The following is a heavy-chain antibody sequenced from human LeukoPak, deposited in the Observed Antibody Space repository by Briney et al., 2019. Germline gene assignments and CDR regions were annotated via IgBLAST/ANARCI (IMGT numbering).Heavy chain of an antibody. CDR2: IIPIFGTA. CDR1: GGTFSSYA. CDR3: AREAPPRSSSGFYFDY. D-gene: IGHD6-6*01. J-gene: IGHJ4*02. Sequence: ASVKVSCKASGGTFSSYAISWVRQAPGQGLEWMGGIIPIFGTANYAQKFQGRVTITADESTSTAYMELSSLRSEDTAMYYCAREAPPRSSSGFYFDYWGQGTLVTVSS. V-gene: IGHV1-69*13.